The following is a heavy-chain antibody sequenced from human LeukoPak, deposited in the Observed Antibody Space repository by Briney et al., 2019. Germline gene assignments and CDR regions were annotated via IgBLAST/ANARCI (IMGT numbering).Heavy chain of an antibody. V-gene: IGHV4-61*05. Sequence: SETLSLTCTVSGGSISSSSYYWGWIRQPPGKGLEWIGYIYYSGSTNYSPSLKSRVTISLDTSKNQFSLKLSSVTAADTAVYYCARSELLWFGGVNSGFDYWGQGTLVTVSS. D-gene: IGHD3-10*01. CDR1: GGSISSSSYY. CDR2: IYYSGST. CDR3: ARSELLWFGGVNSGFDY. J-gene: IGHJ4*02.